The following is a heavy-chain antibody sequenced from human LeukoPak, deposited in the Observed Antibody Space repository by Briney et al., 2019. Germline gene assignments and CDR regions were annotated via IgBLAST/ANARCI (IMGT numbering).Heavy chain of an antibody. V-gene: IGHV3-64*01. Sequence: GGSLRLSCAASGFTFSYYTMYWVRQAPGKGLEYVSSISGDGGTTSYANSVQGRFTISRDNSKNTLYLQMNSLRAEDTAVYYCAKGAKRVVGATTHWIDPWGQGTLVTVPS. D-gene: IGHD1-26*01. CDR1: GFTFSYYT. CDR3: AKGAKRVVGATTHWIDP. J-gene: IGHJ5*02. CDR2: ISGDGGTT.